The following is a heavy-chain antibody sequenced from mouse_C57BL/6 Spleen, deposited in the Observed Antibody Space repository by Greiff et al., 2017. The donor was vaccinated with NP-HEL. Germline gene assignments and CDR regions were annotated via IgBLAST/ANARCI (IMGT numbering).Heavy chain of an antibody. J-gene: IGHJ1*03. D-gene: IGHD2-1*01. CDR1: GYAFSSYW. CDR2: IYPGDGDT. CDR3: ARSDYGNYNWYFDV. Sequence: QVQLKQSGAELVKPGASVKISCKASGYAFSSYWMNWVKQRPGKGLAWIGQIYPGDGDTNYNGKFKGKATLTADKSSSTAYMQLSSLTSEDSAVYFCARSDYGNYNWYFDVWGTGTTVTVSS. V-gene: IGHV1-80*01.